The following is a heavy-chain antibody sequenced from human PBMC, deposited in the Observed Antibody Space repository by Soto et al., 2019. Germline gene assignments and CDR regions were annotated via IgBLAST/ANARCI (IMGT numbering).Heavy chain of an antibody. D-gene: IGHD5-18*01. V-gene: IGHV1-3*01. CDR2: IHAGNDFT. CDR1: GYTFTSYA. Sequence: ASVKVSFKASGYTFTSYAIHWVRQAPGQRLEWMGWIHAGNDFTKYSQKFQGRVTITRDTSASTAYMELSSLRSEDTAVYYCAREDTSMAPAFDYWGQGTLVTVSS. CDR3: AREDTSMAPAFDY. J-gene: IGHJ4*02.